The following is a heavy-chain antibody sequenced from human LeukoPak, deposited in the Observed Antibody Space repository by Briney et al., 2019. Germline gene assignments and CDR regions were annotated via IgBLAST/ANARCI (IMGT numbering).Heavy chain of an antibody. J-gene: IGHJ4*02. CDR3: ASPRGFSYGYFDY. V-gene: IGHV4-39*01. CDR2: IYYTKNT. Sequence: SETLSLTCTVSGGSISSSSAYWGWIRQPPGKGLEWIGSIYYTKNTYYNPSLESRVTISADTSKNQFSLTPGSVSATDTAVYYCASPRGFSYGYFDYWGQGTLVTVSS. D-gene: IGHD5-18*01. CDR1: GGSISSSSAY.